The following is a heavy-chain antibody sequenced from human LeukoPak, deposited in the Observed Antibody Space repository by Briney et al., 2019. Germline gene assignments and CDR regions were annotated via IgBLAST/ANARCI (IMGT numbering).Heavy chain of an antibody. Sequence: SETLSLTCTVSGYSISSGYYWSWIRQPPGKGLEWIAYIYYSGSTNYNPSLKSRVTISVDTSKNQFSLKLSSVTAADTAVYYCARRVREPSSVSITMIVVEGPGAFDIWGQGTMVTVSS. CDR2: IYYSGST. D-gene: IGHD3-22*01. J-gene: IGHJ3*02. CDR1: GYSISSGYY. CDR3: ARRVREPSSVSITMIVVEGPGAFDI. V-gene: IGHV4-61*01.